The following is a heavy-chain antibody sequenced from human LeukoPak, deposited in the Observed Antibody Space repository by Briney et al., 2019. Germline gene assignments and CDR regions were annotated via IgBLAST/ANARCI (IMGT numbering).Heavy chain of an antibody. D-gene: IGHD6-13*01. CDR1: GGTFSSYA. CDR3: AAPKRGSSWLD. V-gene: IGHV1-69*05. Sequence: SVKVSCKASGGTFSSYAISWVRQAPGQGLEWMGGIIPIFGTANYAQKFQGRVTMTRDTSTSTVYMELSSLRSEDTAVYYCAAPKRGSSWLDWGQGTLVTVSS. J-gene: IGHJ4*02. CDR2: IIPIFGTA.